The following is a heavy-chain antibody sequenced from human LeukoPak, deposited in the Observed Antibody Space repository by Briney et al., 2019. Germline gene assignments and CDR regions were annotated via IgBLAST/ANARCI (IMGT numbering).Heavy chain of an antibody. D-gene: IGHD3-3*01. Sequence: SETLSLTCAVSGYSISSGHYWGWIRQPPGKGLEWIGSMYHSGSTYYNPSLKSRVTISVDTSKNQFSLRLSSVTAADTAVYYCAILDGDDYWGQGTLVTVSS. CDR2: MYHSGST. V-gene: IGHV4-38-2*01. J-gene: IGHJ4*02. CDR3: AILDGDDY. CDR1: GYSISSGHY.